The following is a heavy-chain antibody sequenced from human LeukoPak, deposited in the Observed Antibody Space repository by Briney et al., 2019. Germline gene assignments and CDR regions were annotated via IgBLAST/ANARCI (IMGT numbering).Heavy chain of an antibody. CDR2: ISNNGGNT. Sequence: AGGSLRLSCAASGFTFSNYAIHWVRQAPGKGLEYVSTISNNGGNTNYADSVKGRFTISRDNSKNTLYLQMSSLRAEDTAVYYCVKAAGSWYGYFDYWGQGTLVTVSS. CDR1: GFTFSNYA. J-gene: IGHJ4*02. V-gene: IGHV3-64D*06. D-gene: IGHD6-13*01. CDR3: VKAAGSWYGYFDY.